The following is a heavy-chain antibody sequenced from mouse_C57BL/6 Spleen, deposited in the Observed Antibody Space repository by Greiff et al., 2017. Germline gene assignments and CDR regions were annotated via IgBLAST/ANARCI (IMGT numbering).Heavy chain of an antibody. CDR2: IDPSDSET. Sequence: VQLQQPGAELVRPGSSVKLSCKASGYTFTSYWMHWVKQRPIQGLEWIGNIDPSDSETHYNQKFKDKATLTVDKSSSTAYMQLSSLTSEDSAVYYCARRGGDAMDYWGQGTSVTVSS. CDR1: GYTFTSYW. CDR3: ARRGGDAMDY. J-gene: IGHJ4*01. V-gene: IGHV1-52*01.